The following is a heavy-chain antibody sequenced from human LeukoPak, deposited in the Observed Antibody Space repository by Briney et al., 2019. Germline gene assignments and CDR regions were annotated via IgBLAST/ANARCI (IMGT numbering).Heavy chain of an antibody. D-gene: IGHD1-26*01. J-gene: IGHJ4*02. CDR2: IRDSGSST. V-gene: IGHV3-23*01. CDR1: GFTFSSYA. Sequence: GSLRLSCAASGFTFSSYAMSWVRQAPGKGLEWVSAIRDSGSSTHYADSVKGRFTTSGDNSKNTLFLQMNSLRAEDTAIYYCAKYGPQDSGSSHFDYWGQGALVTVSS. CDR3: AKYGPQDSGSSHFDY.